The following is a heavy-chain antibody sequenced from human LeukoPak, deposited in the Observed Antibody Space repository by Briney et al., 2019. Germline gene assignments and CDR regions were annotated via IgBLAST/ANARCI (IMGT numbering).Heavy chain of an antibody. Sequence: GGSLRLSCAASGFTFSSYSMNWVRQAPGKGLEWVSSISSSSSYIYYADSVKGRFTISGDNAKNSLYLQMNSLRAEDTAVYYCARDNRRFLEWSYTFDYWGQGTLVTVSS. D-gene: IGHD3-3*01. V-gene: IGHV3-21*01. CDR1: GFTFSSYS. CDR2: ISSSSSYI. J-gene: IGHJ4*02. CDR3: ARDNRRFLEWSYTFDY.